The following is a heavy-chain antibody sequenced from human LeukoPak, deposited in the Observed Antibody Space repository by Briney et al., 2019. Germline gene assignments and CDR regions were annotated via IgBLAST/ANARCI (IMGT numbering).Heavy chain of an antibody. D-gene: IGHD3-22*01. CDR3: AAQSITLVVVISPFDY. CDR2: IQDDGATK. V-gene: IGHV3-30*02. Sequence: GGSLRLSCAASGLTFSNFSMHWVRQAPGKGLEWVAIIQDDGATKNYVDSVRGRFTISRDNSKSTVYLQMNSLKPDDTAVYYCAAQSITLVVVISPFDYWGQGTLVTVSS. CDR1: GLTFSNFS. J-gene: IGHJ4*02.